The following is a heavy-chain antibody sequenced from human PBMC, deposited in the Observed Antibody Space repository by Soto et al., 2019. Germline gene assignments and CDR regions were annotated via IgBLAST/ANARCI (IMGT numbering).Heavy chain of an antibody. CDR3: AKVILDFWSGYHE. J-gene: IGHJ4*02. CDR1: GFTFSSYA. CDR2: ISGSGGST. D-gene: IGHD3-3*01. Sequence: GGSLRLSCAASGFTFSSYAMSWVRQAPGKGLEWVSAISGSGGSTYYEDSVKGRFTISRDNSKNTLYLQMNSLRAEDTAVYYCAKVILDFWSGYHEWGQGTLVTVSS. V-gene: IGHV3-23*01.